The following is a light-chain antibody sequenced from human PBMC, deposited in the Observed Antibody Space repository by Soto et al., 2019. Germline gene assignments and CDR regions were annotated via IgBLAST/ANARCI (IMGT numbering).Light chain of an antibody. CDR1: SSNVGGYNY. J-gene: IGLJ3*02. V-gene: IGLV2-11*01. CDR2: DVS. Sequence: QSALTQPRSVSESPGQSVTISCSGTSSNVGGYNYVSWYQQHPGKAPKLIIYDVSERPSGVPDRFSGSKSGSTASLTISGLQAEDEAHYYCCSKAGTFTRVFVGGTKVTVL. CDR3: CSKAGTFTRV.